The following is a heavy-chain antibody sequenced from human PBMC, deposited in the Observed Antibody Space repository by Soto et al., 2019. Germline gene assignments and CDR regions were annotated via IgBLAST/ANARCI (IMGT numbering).Heavy chain of an antibody. J-gene: IGHJ6*01. CDR3: ARSEEDSDYYYYGLEV. D-gene: IGHD2-15*01. V-gene: IGHV6-1*01. CDR2: TYYRSRWYS. Sequence: SQTLSLTCVISVYSVSSSSVAWNWVRQSPSRGLEWLGRTYYRSRWYSDFAVSVRGRIVINADTSKNQFSLQLNSVTPEDTAVYFCARSEEDSDYYYYGLEVWGQGTTVSVSS. CDR1: VYSVSSSSVA.